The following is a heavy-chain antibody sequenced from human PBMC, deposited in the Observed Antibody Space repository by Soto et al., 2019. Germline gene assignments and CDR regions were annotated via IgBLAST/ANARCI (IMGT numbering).Heavy chain of an antibody. Sequence: SETLSLTCTVSGGSFGSSAYYWGWIRRAPGKGLEWIGSINSSGSTFSNPSLKSRVTLSVDTSKNQFSLKLTSVTAADTALYYCSRRAPEGFDPWGQGTLVTVSS. CDR2: INSSGST. CDR1: GGSFGSSAYY. V-gene: IGHV4-39*01. J-gene: IGHJ5*02. CDR3: SRRAPEGFDP.